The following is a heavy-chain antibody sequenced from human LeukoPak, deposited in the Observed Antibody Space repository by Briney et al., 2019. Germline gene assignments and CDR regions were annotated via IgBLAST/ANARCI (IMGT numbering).Heavy chain of an antibody. J-gene: IGHJ4*02. CDR2: VSYDVINK. D-gene: IGHD3-22*01. CDR1: GFTFSNYA. CDR3: ARVEKRGYYDSSPYTC. Sequence: GRSLRLSCAASGFTFSNYAVHWVRQAPGKGLEWVAIVSYDVINKAYADSVKGRFTISRDNSKSTLYLQMNSLRADDTAVYYCARVEKRGYYDSSPYTCWGQGTLVTVSS. V-gene: IGHV3-30*04.